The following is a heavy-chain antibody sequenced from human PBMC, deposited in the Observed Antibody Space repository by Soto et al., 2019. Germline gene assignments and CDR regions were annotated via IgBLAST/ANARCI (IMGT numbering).Heavy chain of an antibody. Sequence: QVQLVQSGAEVKRPGSSVKVSCKASGDTFNFYSINWVRQAPGVGLEWMGRVNPIVSLSNYAQKFQGRVTMTPAKSTSTAYMELSSLRSEDTAIYYCASSSGSGYRAFDYWGQGALVTVSS. D-gene: IGHD3-10*01. J-gene: IGHJ4*02. CDR1: GDTFNFYS. CDR2: VNPIVSLS. V-gene: IGHV1-69*02. CDR3: ASSSGSGYRAFDY.